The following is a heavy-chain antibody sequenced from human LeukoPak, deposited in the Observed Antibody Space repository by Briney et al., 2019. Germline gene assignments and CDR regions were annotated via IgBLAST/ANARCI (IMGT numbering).Heavy chain of an antibody. D-gene: IGHD1-26*01. V-gene: IGHV1-3*02. CDR2: SNAGNGNT. J-gene: IGHJ6*03. CDR1: GYTFTSYA. Sequence: ASVKVSCKASGYTFTSYAMHWVRQAPGQRLEWMGWSNAGNGNTKYSQEFQGRVTITRDTSASTAYMGLSSLRSEDMAVYYCARDGAGLGSYHMDVWGKGTTVTVSS. CDR3: ARDGAGLGSYHMDV.